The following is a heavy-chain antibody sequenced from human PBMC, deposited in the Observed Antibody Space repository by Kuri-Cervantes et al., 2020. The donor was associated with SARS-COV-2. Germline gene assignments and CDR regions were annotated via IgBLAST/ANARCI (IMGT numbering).Heavy chain of an antibody. CDR2: IIPIFGTA. J-gene: IGHJ3*02. Sequence: SVKVSCKASGYTFSSYAISWVRQAPGQGLEWMGGIIPIFGTANYAQRFQGRVTITTDESTSTAYMELSSLRSEDTAVYYCERGDLGVTIFGVGAFDIWGQGTMVTVSS. CDR1: GYTFSSYA. CDR3: ERGDLGVTIFGVGAFDI. D-gene: IGHD3-3*01. V-gene: IGHV1-69*05.